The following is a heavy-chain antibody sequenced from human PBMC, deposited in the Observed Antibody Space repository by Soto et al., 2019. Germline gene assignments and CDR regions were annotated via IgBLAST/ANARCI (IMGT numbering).Heavy chain of an antibody. CDR2: INPNSGGT. J-gene: IGHJ3*02. CDR1: GYTFTGYY. CDR3: ASAIGYCSGGSCYSAFDI. D-gene: IGHD2-15*01. Sequence: ASVKVSCKASGYTFTGYYMHWVRQAPGQGLEWMGWINPNSGGTNYAQKFQGWVTMTRDTSISTAYMELSRLRSDDTAVYYCASAIGYCSGGSCYSAFDIWGQGTMVTVSS. V-gene: IGHV1-2*04.